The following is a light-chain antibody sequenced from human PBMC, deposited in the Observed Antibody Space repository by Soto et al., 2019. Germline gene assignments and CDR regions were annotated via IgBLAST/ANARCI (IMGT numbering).Light chain of an antibody. CDR2: EIN. J-gene: IGLJ1*01. V-gene: IGLV2-8*01. CDR3: SSFAGRNNFPYV. Sequence: QSALTQPPSASGSPGQSVTISCTGTSSDVGAYDYVSWYQQHPGKAPKLMIYEINKRPSVVPDRFSGSKSGNTDSLTVSGLQAEDEADYYCSSFAGRNNFPYVFGTGTKLTVL. CDR1: SSDVGAYDY.